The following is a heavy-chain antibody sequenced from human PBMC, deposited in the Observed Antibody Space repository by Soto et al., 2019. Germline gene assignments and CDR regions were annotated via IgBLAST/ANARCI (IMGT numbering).Heavy chain of an antibody. CDR1: GYTFTYRY. J-gene: IGHJ6*02. CDR2: ITPFNGNT. Sequence: SVKVSCKASGYTFTYRYLHWVRQAPGQALEWMGWITPFNGNTNYAQKFQDRVTITRDRSMSTAYMELSSLRSEDTAMYYCARSNYYGSGSYYGRSGMDAWGQGTTVTVSS. V-gene: IGHV1-45*02. D-gene: IGHD3-10*01. CDR3: ARSNYYGSGSYYGRSGMDA.